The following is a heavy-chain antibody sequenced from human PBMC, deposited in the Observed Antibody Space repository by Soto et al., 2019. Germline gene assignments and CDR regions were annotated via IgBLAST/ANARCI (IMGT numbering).Heavy chain of an antibody. Sequence: ASVKVSCKASGYTFLSYGISWVRQAPGQGLEWMGWISAYSGKTDYAQRLQDRVTLTRDTSTNTAYMELRSLRSDDTAVYYCARNPSGSSFDSWGQGXLVTVYS. D-gene: IGHD1-26*01. V-gene: IGHV1-18*04. J-gene: IGHJ4*02. CDR2: ISAYSGKT. CDR1: GYTFLSYG. CDR3: ARNPSGSSFDS.